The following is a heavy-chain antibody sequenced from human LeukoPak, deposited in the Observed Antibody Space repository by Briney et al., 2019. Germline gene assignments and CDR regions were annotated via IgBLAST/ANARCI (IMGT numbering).Heavy chain of an antibody. CDR3: ARARVRIKDVPAAILWYFDY. CDR1: GGSISSGGYY. V-gene: IGHV4-31*03. D-gene: IGHD2-2*02. CDR2: IYYSGST. Sequence: SQTLSLTCTVSGGSISSGGYYWSWIRQHPGKGLEWIGYIYYSGSTYYNPSLKSRVTISVDTSKNQFSLKLSSVTAADTAVYYCARARVRIKDVPAAILWYFDYWGQGTLVTVSS. J-gene: IGHJ4*02.